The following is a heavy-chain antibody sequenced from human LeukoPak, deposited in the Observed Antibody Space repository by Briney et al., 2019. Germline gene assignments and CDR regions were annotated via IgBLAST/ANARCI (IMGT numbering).Heavy chain of an antibody. V-gene: IGHV4-38-2*01. Sequence: PSETLSLTCAVSGYSISSGYYWGWIRQPPGKGLEWIGSIYHSGSTYYNPSLKSRVTLSVDTSKNQFSLKLSSVTAADTAVYYCARGDIVVVPAAIRSHDAFDIWGQGTMVTVSS. D-gene: IGHD2-2*02. CDR3: ARGDIVVVPAAIRSHDAFDI. J-gene: IGHJ3*02. CDR1: GYSISSGYY. CDR2: IYHSGST.